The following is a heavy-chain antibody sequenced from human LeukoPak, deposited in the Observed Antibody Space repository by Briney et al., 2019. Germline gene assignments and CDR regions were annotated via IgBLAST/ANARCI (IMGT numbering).Heavy chain of an antibody. D-gene: IGHD3-10*01. V-gene: IGHV4-34*01. CDR2: INHSGST. CDR1: GGSFSGYY. J-gene: IGHJ5*02. CDR3: ARHIAGYYYGSGSSVHIDP. Sequence: SETLSLTCAVYGGSFSGYYWSWIRQPPGKGLEWIGEINHSGSTNYNPSLKSRVTISVDTSKNQFSLKLSSVTAADTAVYYCARHIAGYYYGSGSSVHIDPWGQGTLVTVSS.